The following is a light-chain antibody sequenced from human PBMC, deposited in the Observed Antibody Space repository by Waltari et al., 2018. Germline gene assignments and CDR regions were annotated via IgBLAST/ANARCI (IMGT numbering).Light chain of an antibody. J-gene: IGKJ1*01. Sequence: DVVMTQSPLSLAVTLGQPASISCRSSQSLVSSDGNTYCNWFQQRPGQSPRRLLYKVSNRDSGVPDRFSGSGSGTDFTLRISRVEAEDVGIYYCMQGTHRPWTFGQGTRVEIK. CDR1: QSLVSSDGNTY. CDR3: MQGTHRPWT. V-gene: IGKV2-30*01. CDR2: KVS.